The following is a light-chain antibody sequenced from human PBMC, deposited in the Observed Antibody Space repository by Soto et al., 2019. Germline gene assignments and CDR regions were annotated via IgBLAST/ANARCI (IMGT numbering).Light chain of an antibody. CDR1: QSLSSY. CDR3: QQSYSTPQNT. V-gene: IGKV1-39*01. J-gene: IGKJ2*01. Sequence: IQVTQAPSSLSASVGGRVTITCRARQSLSSYLNWYQQKPGKAPKLLIYAASSLQSGVPSRFSGSGSGTDFTLTISSLQPEDFATYYCQQSYSTPQNTFGQGTKLEIK. CDR2: AAS.